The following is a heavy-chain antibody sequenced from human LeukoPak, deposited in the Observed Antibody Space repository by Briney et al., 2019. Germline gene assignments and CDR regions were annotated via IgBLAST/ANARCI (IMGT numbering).Heavy chain of an antibody. V-gene: IGHV3-23*01. CDR1: GFIFSNYW. CDR2: ISESGAST. D-gene: IGHD3-22*01. CDR3: GAHYYDDSAPDS. Sequence: PAGSLRLSCATSGFIFSNYWMSWVRQAPGKGLEWVAAISESGASTYYAASVKGRITISRDNSENTLYLQMLGLRAGDTAVYYWGAHYYDDSAPDSWGQGTLVAVSS. J-gene: IGHJ5*01.